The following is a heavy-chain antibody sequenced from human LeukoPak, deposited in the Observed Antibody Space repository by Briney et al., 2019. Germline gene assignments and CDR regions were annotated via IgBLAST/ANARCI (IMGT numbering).Heavy chain of an antibody. CDR3: ARHGDMVRGRRQAFDI. D-gene: IGHD3-10*01. CDR1: GGSFRGYY. J-gene: IGHJ3*02. CDR2: INHSGGT. Sequence: SETLSLTCAVYGGSFRGYYWSWIRQPPGKGLEWIGEINHSGGTNYNPSLRSRVTISVDTSKNQFSLKLSSVTAADTAVYYCARHGDMVRGRRQAFDIWGQGTMVTVSS. V-gene: IGHV4-34*01.